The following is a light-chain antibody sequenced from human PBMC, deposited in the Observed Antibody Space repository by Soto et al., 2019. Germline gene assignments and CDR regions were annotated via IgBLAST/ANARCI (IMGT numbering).Light chain of an antibody. CDR1: SSDVGGYNY. Sequence: QSALTQPRSVSGSPGQSVTISCTGTSSDVGGYNYVSWYQQHPGKVPKLMLYDVSKRPSGVPDRCSGSKSGNAASLTISGLRAEDEADYYCCSYAGSYIYVFGSGTKLTVL. V-gene: IGLV2-11*01. CDR3: CSYAGSYIYV. J-gene: IGLJ1*01. CDR2: DVS.